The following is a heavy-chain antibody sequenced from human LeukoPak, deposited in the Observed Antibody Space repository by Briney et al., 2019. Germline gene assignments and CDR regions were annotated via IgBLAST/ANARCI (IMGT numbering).Heavy chain of an antibody. CDR3: ARGSYYDSAGAFDI. D-gene: IGHD3-22*01. CDR1: GFTFSSYG. J-gene: IGHJ3*02. CDR2: ISYDGSNK. Sequence: GGSLRLSCAASGFTFSSYGMHWVRQAPGKGLEWVAVISYDGSNKYYADSVKGRFTISRDNSKNTLYLQMNSLRAEDTAVYYCARGSYYDSAGAFDIWGQGTMVTVSS. V-gene: IGHV3-30*03.